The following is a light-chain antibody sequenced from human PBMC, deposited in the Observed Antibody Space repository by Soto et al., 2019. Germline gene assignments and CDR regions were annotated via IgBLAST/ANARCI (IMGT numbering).Light chain of an antibody. CDR1: SSDVGGYNY. V-gene: IGLV2-14*01. CDR3: SSYTSSSTV. CDR2: DVT. J-gene: IGLJ3*02. Sequence: QSALTRPASVSGSPGQSITISCTGTSSDVGGYNYVSWYQQHPGKAPKLMIYDVTNRPSGVSNRFSGSKSGNTASLTISGLHAEDEADYYCSSYTSSSTVFGGGTKLTVL.